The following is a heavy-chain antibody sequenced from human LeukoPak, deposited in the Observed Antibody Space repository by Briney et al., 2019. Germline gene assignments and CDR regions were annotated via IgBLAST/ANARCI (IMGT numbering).Heavy chain of an antibody. Sequence: GRSLRLSCAASGFTFDDYAMHWVRQAPGKGLEWVSGISWNGGSIGYADSVKGRFTISRDNAKNSLYLQMNSLRAEDTALYYCAKQVVPGYYYYYGMDVWGQGTTVTVSS. CDR2: ISWNGGSI. D-gene: IGHD2-2*01. V-gene: IGHV3-9*01. CDR3: AKQVVPGYYYYYGMDV. J-gene: IGHJ6*02. CDR1: GFTFDDYA.